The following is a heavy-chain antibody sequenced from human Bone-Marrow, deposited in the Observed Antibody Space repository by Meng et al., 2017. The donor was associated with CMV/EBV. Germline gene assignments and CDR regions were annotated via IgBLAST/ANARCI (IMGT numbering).Heavy chain of an antibody. V-gene: IGHV3-48*03. CDR1: GFTFSSYE. CDR2: ISSSGSTI. J-gene: IGHJ6*02. Sequence: GESLKISCAASGFTFSSYEMNWVRQAPGKGLEWVSYISSSGSTIYYADSVKGRFTISRDNAKNSLYLQMNSLRAEDTAVYYCARDPKKYYDFSSGYYPTGDGMDVWGQGTTVTVSS. CDR3: ARDPKKYYDFSSGYYPTGDGMDV. D-gene: IGHD3-3*01.